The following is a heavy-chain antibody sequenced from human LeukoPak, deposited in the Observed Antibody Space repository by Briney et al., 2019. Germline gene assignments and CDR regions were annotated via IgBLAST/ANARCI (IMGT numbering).Heavy chain of an antibody. J-gene: IGHJ6*02. V-gene: IGHV3-7*01. Sequence: GGSLRLSCAASGFTFSSYWMSWVRQAPGKGLEWVANIKQDGSEKYYVDSVKGRFTISRDNAKNSLYLQMNSLRAEDTAVYYCARDLGGIAAAGSPPLRYYYYGMDVWGQGTTVTVSS. CDR3: ARDLGGIAAAGSPPLRYYYYGMDV. D-gene: IGHD6-13*01. CDR1: GFTFSSYW. CDR2: IKQDGSEK.